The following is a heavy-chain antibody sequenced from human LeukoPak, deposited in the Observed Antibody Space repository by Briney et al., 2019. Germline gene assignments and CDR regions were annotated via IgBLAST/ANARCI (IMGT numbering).Heavy chain of an antibody. CDR1: GFTFLIYW. Sequence: GGSLRLSCASSGFTFLIYWMSWVGPAPGKGLEGVANIKEGGSEKYYVDSVKGRFTSSRDNAKSYLYLQMNSLRAEDTAFYYCVKDSGPSSWRFDNWGQGTLVTVSS. CDR2: IKEGGSEK. D-gene: IGHD6-13*01. V-gene: IGHV3-7*03. J-gene: IGHJ4*02. CDR3: VKDSGPSSWRFDN.